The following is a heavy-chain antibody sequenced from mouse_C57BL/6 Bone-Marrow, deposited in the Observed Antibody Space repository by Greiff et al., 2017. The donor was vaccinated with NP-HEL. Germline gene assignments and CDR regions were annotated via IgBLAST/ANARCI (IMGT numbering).Heavy chain of an antibody. V-gene: IGHV1-64*01. Sequence: QVQLQQPGAELVKPGASVKLSCKASGYTFTSYWMHWVKQRPGQGLGWIGMFHPNSGSTNYNEKFKSKATLTVDKSSSTAYMQLSSLTSEDSAVYYCAPHWLRAMDYWGQGTSVTVSS. CDR2: FHPNSGST. CDR1: GYTFTSYW. J-gene: IGHJ4*01. CDR3: APHWLRAMDY. D-gene: IGHD2-2*01.